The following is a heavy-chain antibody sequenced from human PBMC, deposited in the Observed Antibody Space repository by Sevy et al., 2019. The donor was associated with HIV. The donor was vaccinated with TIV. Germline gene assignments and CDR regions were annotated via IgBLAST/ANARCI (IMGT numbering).Heavy chain of an antibody. Sequence: SETMSLTCTVSSGSISSYYWSWIRQPPGKGLEYIGYIHSSGTTNYNPSLKSRVTISVDTSKNQFSLNLGSVTAADTAVYYCTRAPPVRSGDDSLNWFDPWGQGTLVTVSP. J-gene: IGHJ5*02. CDR3: TRAPPVRSGDDSLNWFDP. D-gene: IGHD5-12*01. CDR2: IHSSGTT. V-gene: IGHV4-59*01. CDR1: SGSISSYY.